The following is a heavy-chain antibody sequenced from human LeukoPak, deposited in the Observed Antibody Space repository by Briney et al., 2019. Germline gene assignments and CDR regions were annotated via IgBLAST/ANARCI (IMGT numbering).Heavy chain of an antibody. CDR2: IYTSGTT. CDR3: ARESYASSYVFDF. Sequence: SETLSLTCTVSGDSINNYFWSWIRQPAGKGLDWIGRIYTSGTTNYNPSLKSRVTMSVDTSKNQFSLKLSSVTAADTAMYYCARESYASSYVFDFWGQGTLVTVSP. J-gene: IGHJ4*02. CDR1: GDSINNYF. D-gene: IGHD6-6*01. V-gene: IGHV4-4*07.